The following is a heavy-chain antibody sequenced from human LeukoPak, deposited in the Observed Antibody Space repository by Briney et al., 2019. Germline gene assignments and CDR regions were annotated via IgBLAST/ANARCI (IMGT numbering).Heavy chain of an antibody. CDR3: ASHGYYGSGSSPYYYYMDV. J-gene: IGHJ6*03. D-gene: IGHD3-10*01. CDR2: IYSDNT. CDR1: GFTVSSNS. Sequence: GGSLRLSCTVSGFTVSSNSMSWVRQAPGKGLEWVSFIYSDNTHYSDSVKGRFTISRDNSKNTLYLQMNSLRAEDTAVYYCASHGYYGSGSSPYYYYMDVWGKGTTVTVSS. V-gene: IGHV3-53*01.